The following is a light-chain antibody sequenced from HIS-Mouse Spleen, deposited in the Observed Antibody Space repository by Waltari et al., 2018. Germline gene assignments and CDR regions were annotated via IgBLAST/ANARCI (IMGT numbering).Light chain of an antibody. Sequence: SYELTQPPSVSVSPGQTARITCSGDALPKKYAYWYQPKSGQAPGLVIYEDSKRPSGIPERFSGASSGRMATLTISGAQVEDEADYYCYSTDSSGNHRVFGGGTKLTVL. CDR1: ALPKKY. CDR2: EDS. V-gene: IGLV3-10*01. CDR3: YSTDSSGNHRV. J-gene: IGLJ2*01.